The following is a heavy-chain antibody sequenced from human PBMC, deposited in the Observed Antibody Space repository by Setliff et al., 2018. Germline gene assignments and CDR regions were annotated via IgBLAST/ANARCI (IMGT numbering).Heavy chain of an antibody. J-gene: IGHJ4*02. D-gene: IGHD3-10*01. CDR2: INAGNGHT. CDR1: GYSFISYY. V-gene: IGHV1-3*01. CDR3: VRVDMVLSNFDF. Sequence: ASVKVSCKTSGYSFISYYMYWVRQAPGQGLEWMGWINAGNGHTKFSQSFQGRLSISSDTSASTVYMDLHNLGSEDTAVYFCVRVDMVLSNFDFWGQGTLVTV.